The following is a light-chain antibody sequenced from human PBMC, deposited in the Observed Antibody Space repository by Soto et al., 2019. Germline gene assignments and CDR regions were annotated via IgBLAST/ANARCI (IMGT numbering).Light chain of an antibody. J-gene: IGKJ1*01. Sequence: EIVLTQSPGTLSLSPGERATLSCRASQSVSSSYLAWYQQKPGQAPRLLIYGASSRATGIPDRFSGSGSGTDFTLTISRLEPEVLAVYYCQQYGSSRTFGQGPKVAIK. CDR3: QQYGSSRT. CDR1: QSVSSSY. V-gene: IGKV3-20*01. CDR2: GAS.